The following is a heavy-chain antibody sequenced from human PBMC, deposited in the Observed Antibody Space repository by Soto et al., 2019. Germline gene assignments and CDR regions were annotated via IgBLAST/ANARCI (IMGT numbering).Heavy chain of an antibody. V-gene: IGHV3-23*01. D-gene: IGHD5-12*01. J-gene: IGHJ5*02. CDR2: ISGSGDYT. Sequence: PGGSLRLSCAASGFTFSSYAMTWVRQAPGKGLEWVSSISGSGDYTYFADSVKGRFTISRDNAKDTLYLQMNSLRAEDTAVYYCAAEATILNWFDPWGQGTLVTVSS. CDR3: AAEATILNWFDP. CDR1: GFTFSSYA.